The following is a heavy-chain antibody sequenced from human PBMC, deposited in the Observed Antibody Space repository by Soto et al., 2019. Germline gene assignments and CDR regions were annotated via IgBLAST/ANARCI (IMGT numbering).Heavy chain of an antibody. J-gene: IGHJ4*02. V-gene: IGHV1-58*01. Sequence: QMQLVQSGPEVKKPGTSVKVSCKASTFTFTSSAVQWVRQAREQRLEWIGWIVVGSGNTKYAQNFQERVTITRDMSSGTAYLELSNLRSDDTAVYYCTRVSEVWTGHYDYWGQGTLVTVSS. CDR1: TFTFTSSA. CDR3: TRVSEVWTGHYDY. CDR2: IVVGSGNT. D-gene: IGHD3-3*01.